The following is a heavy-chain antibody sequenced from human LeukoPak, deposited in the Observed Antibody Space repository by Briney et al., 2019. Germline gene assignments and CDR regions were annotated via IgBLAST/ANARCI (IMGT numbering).Heavy chain of an antibody. Sequence: PSETLSLTCAVYGGSFSGYYWSWIRQPPGKGLEWIGEINHSGSTNYNPSLKSRVTISVDTSKNQFSLKLSSVTAADTAVYHCARQFDSSGYMSFDIWGQGTMVTVSS. J-gene: IGHJ3*02. CDR2: INHSGST. D-gene: IGHD3-22*01. V-gene: IGHV4-34*01. CDR3: ARQFDSSGYMSFDI. CDR1: GGSFSGYY.